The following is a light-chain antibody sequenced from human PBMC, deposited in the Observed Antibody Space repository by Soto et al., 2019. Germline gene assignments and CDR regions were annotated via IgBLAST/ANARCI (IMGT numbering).Light chain of an antibody. CDR1: SSDVGGYNY. CDR3: SSYAGSNNGR. V-gene: IGLV2-8*01. Sequence: QSVLTQPPSASGSPGQSVTISCTGTSSDVGGYNYVSWYQQHPGKAPKLMIYEVSKRPSGVPDRFSGSKSGNTASLTVSGLQAEDEADYYCSSYAGSNNGRFGGGTKLTVL. CDR2: EVS. J-gene: IGLJ3*02.